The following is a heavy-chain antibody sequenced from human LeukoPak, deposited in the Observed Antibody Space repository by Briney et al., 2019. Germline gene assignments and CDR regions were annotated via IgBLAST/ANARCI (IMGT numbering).Heavy chain of an antibody. J-gene: IGHJ3*02. CDR3: ARAYWGRDAFDI. D-gene: IGHD2-8*02. CDR2: INPNSGGT. V-gene: IGHV1-2*02. CDR1: GYTFTGYY. Sequence: GASVKVPCKASGYTFTGYYVHWVRQAPGQGLEWMGWINPNSGGTNYAQNFQGRVTMTRDTSISTAYMELSRLTSDDTAVYYCARAYWGRDAFDIWGQGTMVTVSS.